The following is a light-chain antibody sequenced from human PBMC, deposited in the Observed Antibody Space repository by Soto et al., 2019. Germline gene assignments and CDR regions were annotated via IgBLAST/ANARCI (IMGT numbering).Light chain of an antibody. CDR2: DVT. CDR1: SRDVGTFNS. CDR3: CSYSGSSTRV. Sequence: QSALTQPRSVSGFPGQSVTLSCTGTSRDVGTFNSVSWYQQRPGKAPQLIIYDVTKRPSGVPDRFSGSKSGNTASLTISGLQAADESEYFCCSYSGSSTRVFGGGTKLTVL. V-gene: IGLV2-11*01. J-gene: IGLJ2*01.